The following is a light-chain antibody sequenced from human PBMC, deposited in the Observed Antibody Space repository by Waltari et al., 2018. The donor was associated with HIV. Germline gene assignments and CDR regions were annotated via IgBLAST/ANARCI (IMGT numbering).Light chain of an antibody. J-gene: IGLJ2*01. CDR1: SSNIGAGYE. CDR3: QSYDSSLSGVL. CDR2: DIN. V-gene: IGLV1-40*01. Sequence: QSVLTQPPSVSGAPGQRVTISCTGSSSNIGAGYEVHWYQQLPGTGPKLLIYDINKRPSGVHDRFSGSKSGTSASLAITGLQAEDEADYYCQSYDSSLSGVLFGGGTKLTVL.